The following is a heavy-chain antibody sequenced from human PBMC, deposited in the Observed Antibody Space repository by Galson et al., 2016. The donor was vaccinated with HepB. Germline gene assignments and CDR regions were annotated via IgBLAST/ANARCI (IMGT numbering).Heavy chain of an antibody. Sequence: SLRLSCAASGFIFGSYTMHWVRQAPGKGLEWVTSISYDGAREHYADSVTGRFTISRDNSKNTVYVQMISLRAEDTAVYYCARGSVLGFDYWGQGSLVTVSS. CDR3: ARGSVLGFDY. CDR2: ISYDGARE. CDR1: GFIFGSYT. V-gene: IGHV3-30-3*01. J-gene: IGHJ4*02. D-gene: IGHD3-16*01.